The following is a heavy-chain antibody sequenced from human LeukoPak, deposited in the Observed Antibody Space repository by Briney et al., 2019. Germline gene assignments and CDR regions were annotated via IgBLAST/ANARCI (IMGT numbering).Heavy chain of an antibody. J-gene: IGHJ4*02. CDR3: ARSRLGYGSGIKYYFDY. D-gene: IGHD3-10*01. Sequence: ASVKVSCKASGYTFTSYDINWVRQATGQGLEWMGWMNPNSGNTGYAQKFQGRVTMTRNTSISTAYMELSSLRSEDTAVYYCARSRLGYGSGIKYYFDYWGQGTLVTVSS. CDR1: GYTFTSYD. CDR2: MNPNSGNT. V-gene: IGHV1-8*01.